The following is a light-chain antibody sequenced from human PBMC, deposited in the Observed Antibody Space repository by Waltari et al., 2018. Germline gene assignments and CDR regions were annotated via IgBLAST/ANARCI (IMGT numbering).Light chain of an antibody. Sequence: DVQMAQSPSFLSASVGDRVTITCRASQPIDTYLHWYQQKPGKAPNLLIYAATNLQSGVPSRFSGSGSGTDFSLTITNLQPEDFATYYCQQGDKMPLTFGGGTKVDIK. CDR3: QQGDKMPLT. V-gene: IGKV1-39*01. J-gene: IGKJ4*01. CDR1: QPIDTY. CDR2: AAT.